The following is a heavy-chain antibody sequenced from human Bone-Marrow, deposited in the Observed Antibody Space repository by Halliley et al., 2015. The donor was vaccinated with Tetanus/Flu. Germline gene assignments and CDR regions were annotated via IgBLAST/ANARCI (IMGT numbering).Heavy chain of an antibody. V-gene: IGHV3-30*18. J-gene: IGHJ4*02. CDR2: ISFDGSDK. D-gene: IGHD3-16*01. Sequence: ISFDGSDKYYRDSVKGRFTISRDNSKNILYLHMNSLRVHDTAIYYCSKDPGADYDTAGFYEDNWGQGTLVTVSS. CDR3: SKDPGADYDTAGFYEDN.